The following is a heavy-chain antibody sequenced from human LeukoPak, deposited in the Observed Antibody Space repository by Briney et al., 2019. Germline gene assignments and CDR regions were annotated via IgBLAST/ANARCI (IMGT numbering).Heavy chain of an antibody. CDR3: SRLTHSYYSDTSGYYPYYYMDV. D-gene: IGHD3-22*01. Sequence: SETLSLTCTVSAGSISSSDYYWGWIRQSPGKGLEWIGRISYSGNTYYNPSLKSRVTISVDTSKNHFSLRLSSVTAADTAVYFCSRLTHSYYSDTSGYYPYYYMDVWGEGTTVTASS. CDR2: ISYSGNT. V-gene: IGHV4-39*02. J-gene: IGHJ6*03. CDR1: AGSISSSDYY.